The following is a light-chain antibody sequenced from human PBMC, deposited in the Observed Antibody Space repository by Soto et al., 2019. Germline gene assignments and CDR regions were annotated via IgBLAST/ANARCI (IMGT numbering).Light chain of an antibody. V-gene: IGLV2-11*01. CDR1: SSDVGTYNY. CDR3: CSFVGSYRWV. Sequence: SALTQPRSVSGSPGQSVTISCTGTSSDVGTYNYVSWYKQYPGKAPKLMIFDVSQRPSGVPDRFSGSKSGNTASLTISGLQAEDEADYYCCSFVGSYRWVFGGGTKVTVL. J-gene: IGLJ3*02. CDR2: DVS.